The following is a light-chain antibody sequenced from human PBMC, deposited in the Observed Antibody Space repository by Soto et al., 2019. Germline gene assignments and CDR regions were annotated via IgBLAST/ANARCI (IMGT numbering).Light chain of an antibody. V-gene: IGKV3-11*01. CDR2: DAS. CDR3: QQRSNWPPRWT. Sequence: EIVLTQSPATLPLSPGERATLSCRASQSVSSYLAWYQQKPGQAPRLLIYDASNRATGIPARFSGSGSGTDFTLTISSLEPEDFAVYYCQQRSNWPPRWTFGQGTKVEIK. J-gene: IGKJ1*01. CDR1: QSVSSY.